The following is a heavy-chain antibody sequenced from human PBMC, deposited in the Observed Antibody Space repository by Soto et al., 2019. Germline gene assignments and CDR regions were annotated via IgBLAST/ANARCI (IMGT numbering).Heavy chain of an antibody. Sequence: SETLSLTCSVSGGSVSNKTYYWSWIRQPPGKRLEWIGYVYYSGTTSYNPSLKSRVTISVDLSKNQFSLRLSSVTTADTALYYCARTTAVPNTLRSRYFFDYWGQGTLVTVSS. CDR1: GGSVSNKTYY. CDR2: VYYSGTT. CDR3: ARTTAVPNTLRSRYFFDY. J-gene: IGHJ4*02. D-gene: IGHD4-17*01. V-gene: IGHV4-61*01.